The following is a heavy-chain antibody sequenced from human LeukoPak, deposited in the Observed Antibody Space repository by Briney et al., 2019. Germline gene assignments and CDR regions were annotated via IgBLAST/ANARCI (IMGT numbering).Heavy chain of an antibody. Sequence: PGGSLRLSCAASGFNFGSYSMTWVRQAPGKGLEWVSVISADSAATFYADSVKGRFTISRDNGRNTVFLQMSSLRAEDTALYYCARKSASGNYPLDYRGQGTLVTVSS. CDR1: GFNFGSYS. J-gene: IGHJ4*02. V-gene: IGHV3-23*01. D-gene: IGHD3-10*01. CDR2: ISADSAAT. CDR3: ARKSASGNYPLDY.